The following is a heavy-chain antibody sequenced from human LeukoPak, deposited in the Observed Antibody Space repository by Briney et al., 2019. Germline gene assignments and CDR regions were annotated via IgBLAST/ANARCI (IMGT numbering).Heavy chain of an antibody. CDR2: IYWDDDK. D-gene: IGHD3-16*01. Sequence: ESGPTLVKPTQTLTLTCTCSGFSLSSDGVGVGWIRQPPGKALEWLAVIYWDDDKRYRPSLTSRLTITKDTSKNQVVLKMTNMDPLDTGTYYCVHGGGAFLDWGQGIVVTVSS. CDR3: VHGGGAFLD. CDR1: GFSLSSDGVG. J-gene: IGHJ4*02. V-gene: IGHV2-5*04.